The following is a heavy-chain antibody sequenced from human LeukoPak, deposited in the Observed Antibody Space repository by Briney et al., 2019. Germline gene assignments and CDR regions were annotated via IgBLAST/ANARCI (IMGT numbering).Heavy chain of an antibody. CDR2: MYYSGTT. Sequence: SETLSHTCTVSGGSLSSSSMYDWAWIRHPPGKGLEWIGSMYYSGTTYYNPSLKSRVTISVDTSKNHFSLALTSVTAADTAVYYCARHIKGGVVVLFDYWGQGTLVTVSS. V-gene: IGHV4-39*01. J-gene: IGHJ4*02. CDR1: GGSLSSSSMYD. D-gene: IGHD2-2*01. CDR3: ARHIKGGVVVLFDY.